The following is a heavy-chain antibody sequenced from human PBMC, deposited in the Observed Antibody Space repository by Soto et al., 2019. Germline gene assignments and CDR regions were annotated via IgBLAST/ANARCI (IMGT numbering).Heavy chain of an antibody. Sequence: ETLSLTCAVYGGSFSGYYWSWIRQPPGKGLEWIGSINHSGSTYYNPSLKSRVTISVDTSKNQFSLKLSSVTAADTAVYYCARLDPYYYGSGSYYPFDYWGQGTLVTVSS. J-gene: IGHJ4*02. CDR1: GGSFSGYY. D-gene: IGHD3-10*01. CDR2: INHSGST. V-gene: IGHV4-34*01. CDR3: ARLDPYYYGSGSYYPFDY.